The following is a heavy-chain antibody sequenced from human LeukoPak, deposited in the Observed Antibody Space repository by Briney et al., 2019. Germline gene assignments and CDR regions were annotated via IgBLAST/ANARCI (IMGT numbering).Heavy chain of an antibody. D-gene: IGHD3-22*01. V-gene: IGHV3-30*03. CDR2: IANDADNI. Sequence: GGSLRLSCAGSEFIFGYYAIHWVRQAPGKGLEWVAGIANDADNIQYAESVKGRFTIPRDNSRNTLYLQMDSLRTADTALYYCARDNYDSSGSYSYFDYWGQGTLVTVSS. CDR3: ARDNYDSSGSYSYFDY. J-gene: IGHJ4*02. CDR1: EFIFGYYA.